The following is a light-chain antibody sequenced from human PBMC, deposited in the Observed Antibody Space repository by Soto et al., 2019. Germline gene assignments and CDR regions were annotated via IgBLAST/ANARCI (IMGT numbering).Light chain of an antibody. V-gene: IGLV2-14*01. J-gene: IGLJ3*02. Sequence: QSALTQPASVSGSPGQSITISCAGTSSDVGGYDYVSWYQQHPGKAPKLIIYEVTNRPSGVSFRFSGSKSGNTASLTISGLQAEDESDYYCSSYTSSSIRVFGGGTKLTVL. CDR1: SSDVGGYDY. CDR2: EVT. CDR3: SSYTSSSIRV.